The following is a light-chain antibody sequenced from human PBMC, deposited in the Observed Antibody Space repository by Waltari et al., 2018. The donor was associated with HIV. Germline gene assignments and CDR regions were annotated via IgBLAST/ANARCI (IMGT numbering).Light chain of an antibody. CDR3: SSYSTAANVV. CDR1: TSDIGGYNF. V-gene: IGLV2-14*01. CDR2: EVS. Sequence: QSALTQPASVSGSPGQSITMSCTGTTSDIGGYNFVSWYQQHPGKAPKVIIYEVSNRPSGVPTRFSGSKSGNTASLTISGLQAEDEADYYCSSYSTAANVVFGEGTKLTV. J-gene: IGLJ2*01.